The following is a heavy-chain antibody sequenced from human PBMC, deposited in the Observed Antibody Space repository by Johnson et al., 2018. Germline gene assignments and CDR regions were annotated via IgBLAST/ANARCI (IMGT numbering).Heavy chain of an antibody. CDR3: AKDTSIRNYAFDI. CDR2: ISSSGSTI. V-gene: IGHV3-11*01. J-gene: IGHJ3*02. CDR1: GFTFSDYY. D-gene: IGHD2-21*01. Sequence: VQLVESGGGVVQPGRSLRLSCAASGFTFSDYYMSWIRQAPGKGLEWVSYISSSGSTIYYADSVKGRFTISRDNAKNSLYLQMNSLRAEETAVYYCAKDTSIRNYAFDIWGQGTMVTVSS.